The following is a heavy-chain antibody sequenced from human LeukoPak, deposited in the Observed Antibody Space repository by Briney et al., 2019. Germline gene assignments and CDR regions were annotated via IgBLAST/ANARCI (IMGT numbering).Heavy chain of an antibody. CDR1: GGSFSSGGYS. CDR2: IYHSGST. CDR3: AADYYGRPYYFDY. V-gene: IGHV4-30-2*01. D-gene: IGHD3-10*01. J-gene: IGHJ4*02. Sequence: SETLSLTCAVSGGSFSSGGYSWSWIRQPPGKGLEWIGYIYHSGSTYYNPSLKSRVTISVDRSKNQFSLKLSSVTAADTAVYYCAADYYGRPYYFDYWGQGTLVTVSS.